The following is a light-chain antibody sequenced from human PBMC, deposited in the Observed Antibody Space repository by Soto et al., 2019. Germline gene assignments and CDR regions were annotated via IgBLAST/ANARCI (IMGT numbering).Light chain of an antibody. CDR1: QSISTS. CDR2: LAS. CDR3: QQYGSYSRT. J-gene: IGKJ1*01. Sequence: DIQMTQSPSTLSAFVGDRVTITCRASQSISTSLAWYQQKPVKAPKLLIYLASSLESGVPARFSGSGSATDFALSISRLQPDHFATYYCQQYGSYSRTCGQGTKVDIK. V-gene: IGKV1-5*03.